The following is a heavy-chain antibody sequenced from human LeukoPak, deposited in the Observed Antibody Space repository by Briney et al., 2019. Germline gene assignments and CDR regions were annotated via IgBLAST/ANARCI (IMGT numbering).Heavy chain of an antibody. D-gene: IGHD3-3*01. J-gene: IGHJ6*02. Sequence: SETLSLTCTVSGGSISVYYWSWIRQPPGKGLEWIGEINHSGSTNYNPSLKSRVTISVDTSKNQFSLKLSSVTAADTAVYYCARSTYHDFWSGYYNYYYYGMDVWGQGTTVTVSS. CDR2: INHSGST. CDR1: GGSISVYY. V-gene: IGHV4-34*01. CDR3: ARSTYHDFWSGYYNYYYYGMDV.